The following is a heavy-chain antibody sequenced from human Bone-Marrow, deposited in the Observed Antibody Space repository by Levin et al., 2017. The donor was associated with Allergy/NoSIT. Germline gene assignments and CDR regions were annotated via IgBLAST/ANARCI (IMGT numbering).Heavy chain of an antibody. CDR3: AKEFCPSASCFGAGYYGMDV. Sequence: LSLTCAASGFTFDDYAMHWVRQAPGKGLEWVSGINWNGGIRVYADSVKGRFTISRDNAKNSLYLEMSSLRAEDTALYYCAKEFCPSASCFGAGYYGMDVWGQGTTVTVSS. D-gene: IGHD2-2*01. CDR2: INWNGGIR. V-gene: IGHV3-9*01. CDR1: GFTFDDYA. J-gene: IGHJ6*02.